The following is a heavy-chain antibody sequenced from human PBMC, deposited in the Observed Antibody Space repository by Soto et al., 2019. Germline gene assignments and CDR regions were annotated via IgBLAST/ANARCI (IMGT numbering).Heavy chain of an antibody. CDR2: INHSGST. J-gene: IGHJ4*02. CDR3: ARGVTMRVVLARDAPDKFYFDS. Sequence: SETLSLTCAVYGGSFSGYYWSWIRQPPGKGLEWIGEINHSGSTNYNPSLKSRVTISVDTPKNQFSLKLSSVTAADPAVYYCARGVTMRVVLARDAPDKFYFDSWGQGTLVTVSS. D-gene: IGHD3-22*01. V-gene: IGHV4-34*01. CDR1: GGSFSGYY.